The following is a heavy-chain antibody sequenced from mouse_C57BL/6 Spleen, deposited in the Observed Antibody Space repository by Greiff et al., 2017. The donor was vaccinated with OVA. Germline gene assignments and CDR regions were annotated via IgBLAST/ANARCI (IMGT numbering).Heavy chain of an antibody. J-gene: IGHJ2*01. V-gene: IGHV1-69*01. CDR1: GYTFTSYW. Sequence: VQLQQPGAELVMPGASVKLSCKASGYTFTSYWMHWVKQRPGQGLEWIGEIDPSDSYTNYNQKFKGKSTLTVDKSSSTAYMQLSSLTSEDSAVYYCASSFFITTVVAPGDYWGQGTTLTVSS. D-gene: IGHD1-1*01. CDR2: IDPSDSYT. CDR3: ASSFFITTVVAPGDY.